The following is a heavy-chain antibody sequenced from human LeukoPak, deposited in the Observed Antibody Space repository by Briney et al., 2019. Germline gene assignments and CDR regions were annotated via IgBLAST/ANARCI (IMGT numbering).Heavy chain of an antibody. CDR2: IYYSGST. CDR1: GGSISSGDYY. V-gene: IGHV4-30-4*01. Sequence: SETLSLTCTVSGGSISSGDYYWSWIRQPPGKGLEWIGYIYYSGSTYYNPSLKSRVTISVDTSKNQFSLKLSSVTAADTAVYYCARVVSSGWYSLRFDYWGQGTLVTVSS. J-gene: IGHJ4*02. CDR3: ARVVSSGWYSLRFDY. D-gene: IGHD6-19*01.